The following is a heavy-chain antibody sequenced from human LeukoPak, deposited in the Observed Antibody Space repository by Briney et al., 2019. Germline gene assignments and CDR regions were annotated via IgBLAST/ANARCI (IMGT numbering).Heavy chain of an antibody. CDR3: ASQGYDSSGYYSDY. V-gene: IGHV3-53*01. CDR2: IYSGGST. D-gene: IGHD3-22*01. J-gene: IGHJ4*02. CDR1: GFTVSSNY. Sequence: PGGSLRLSCAASGFTVSSNYMSWVRQAPGKGLEWVSVIYSGGSTYYADSVKGRFTISRDNSKNTLYLQMNSLRAEDTAVYYCASQGYDSSGYYSDYWGQGTLVTVSS.